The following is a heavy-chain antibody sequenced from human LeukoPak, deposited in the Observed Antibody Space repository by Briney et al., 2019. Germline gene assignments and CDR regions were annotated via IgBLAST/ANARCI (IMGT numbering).Heavy chain of an antibody. CDR3: AKDEGYIVGATAFDI. CDR2: FSGRGGSR. D-gene: IGHD1-26*01. V-gene: IGHV3-23*01. Sequence: AASGVTFSSXGXXGXRXXPXKXXXXXXXFSGRGGSRYYAASVKGRFTISRENAKNTLYLQMNSLRAEDTAVYYCAKDEGYIVGATAFDIWGQGTMVTVSS. CDR1: GVTFSSXG. J-gene: IGHJ3*02.